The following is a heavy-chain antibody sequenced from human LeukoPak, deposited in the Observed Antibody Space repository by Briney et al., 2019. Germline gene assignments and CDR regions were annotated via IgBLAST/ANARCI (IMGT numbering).Heavy chain of an antibody. CDR1: GFTFSSYA. Sequence: GGSLRLSCAASGFTFSSYAMSWVRQAPGKGLEWVSAISGSGGTTYYADSVKGRFTISRDNSKNTLYLQMSSLRAEDTAVYYCAKAPPPYCSGGSCFDAFDIWGQGTMVTVSS. V-gene: IGHV3-23*01. CDR2: ISGSGGTT. CDR3: AKAPPPYCSGGSCFDAFDI. J-gene: IGHJ3*02. D-gene: IGHD2-15*01.